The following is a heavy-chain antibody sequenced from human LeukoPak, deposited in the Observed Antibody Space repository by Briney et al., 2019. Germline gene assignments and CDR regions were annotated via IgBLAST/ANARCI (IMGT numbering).Heavy chain of an antibody. J-gene: IGHJ4*02. CDR1: GGSINNYY. V-gene: IGHV4-59*08. CDR2: IYYSGST. CDR3: ARRMAAAGTGSDY. Sequence: SETLSLTCSVSGGSINNYYWNWIRQPPGKGLEWIGYIYYSGSTRYNPSLQSRVTMSIGTSKTQFSLKLDSVTAADTAVYYCARRMAAAGTGSDYWGQGTLVTVSS. D-gene: IGHD6-13*01.